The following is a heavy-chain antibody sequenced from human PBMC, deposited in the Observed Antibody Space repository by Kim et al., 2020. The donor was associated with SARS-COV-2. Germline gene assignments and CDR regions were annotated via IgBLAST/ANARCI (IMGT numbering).Heavy chain of an antibody. D-gene: IGHD2-15*01. Sequence: GGSLRLSCAASGFTFSNSWMSWVRQAPGKGLEWVGRIKSKTDGGTTDYAAPVKGRFTNTRDDSKNTLYLQMNSLKTEDTAVYYCTTGYCSGGSCSGWGQGTLVTVSS. V-gene: IGHV3-15*01. CDR2: IKSKTDGGTT. J-gene: IGHJ4*02. CDR1: GFTFSNSW. CDR3: TTGYCSGGSCSG.